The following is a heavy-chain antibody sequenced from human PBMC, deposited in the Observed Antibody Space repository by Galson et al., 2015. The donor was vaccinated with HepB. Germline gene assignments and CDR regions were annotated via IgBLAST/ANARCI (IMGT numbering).Heavy chain of an antibody. Sequence: SLRLSCAASGFTFRNYALDWVRQAPGKGLEWVAVISYDGINKFYTDPVKGRFTISRDNSKNTLYLQMNSLRPEDTAVYYYARETHDYVWGSYRSGAFDFWGQGTMVAVSS. V-gene: IGHV3-30*04. CDR1: GFTFRNYA. CDR2: ISYDGINK. D-gene: IGHD3-16*02. J-gene: IGHJ3*01. CDR3: ARETHDYVWGSYRSGAFDF.